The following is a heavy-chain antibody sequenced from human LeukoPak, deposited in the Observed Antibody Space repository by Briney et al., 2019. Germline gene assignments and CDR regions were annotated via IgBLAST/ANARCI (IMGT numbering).Heavy chain of an antibody. V-gene: IGHV1-18*01. CDR3: ARDLKGAWYSSGWYPYFDY. Sequence: ASVKVSCKASGYTFTSYGISWVRQAPGQGLEWMGWISAYNGNTNYAQKLQGRVTMTTDTSTSTAYMELRSLRCDDTAVYYCARDLKGAWYSSGWYPYFDYWGQGTLVTVSS. D-gene: IGHD6-19*01. CDR1: GYTFTSYG. J-gene: IGHJ4*02. CDR2: ISAYNGNT.